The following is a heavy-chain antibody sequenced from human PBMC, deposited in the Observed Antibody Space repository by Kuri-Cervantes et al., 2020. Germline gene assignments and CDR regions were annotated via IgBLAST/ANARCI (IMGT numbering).Heavy chain of an antibody. J-gene: IGHJ4*02. CDR1: GFKFDDYS. V-gene: IGHV3-21*01. Sequence: GGSLRLSCAASGFKFDDYSLNWVRQAPGKGPEWISSISSRSSYIYYADSVKGRFTISRDNTKDSVFLQMSNLRAEDTAVYYCARPMLRGAYYFDSWGQGTLVTDSS. D-gene: IGHD3-16*01. CDR3: ARPMLRGAYYFDS. CDR2: ISSRSSYI.